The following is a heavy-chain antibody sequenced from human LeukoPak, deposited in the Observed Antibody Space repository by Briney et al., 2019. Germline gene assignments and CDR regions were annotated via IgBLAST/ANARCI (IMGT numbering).Heavy chain of an antibody. CDR3: ARWGSSSVYYYYGMDV. CDR2: IYYSGST. CDR1: GGSISSYY. J-gene: IGHJ6*02. Sequence: SETLSLTCTVSGGSISSYYGSWIRQPPGKGLEWIGDIYYSGSTNYNPSLMSRVTISVDTSKNQFSLKLSSVTAADTAVYYCARWGSSSVYYYYGMDVWGQGTTVTVSS. D-gene: IGHD3-10*01. V-gene: IGHV4-59*01.